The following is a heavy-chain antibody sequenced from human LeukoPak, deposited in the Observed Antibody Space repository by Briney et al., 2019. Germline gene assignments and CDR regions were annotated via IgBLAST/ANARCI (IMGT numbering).Heavy chain of an antibody. J-gene: IGHJ4*02. V-gene: IGHV3-48*02. D-gene: IGHD3-10*01. CDR3: ARQGGFGEFLD. CDR2: IGLSSTTT. Sequence: QPGGSLTLSCAPSGVTSTSYNINWVRQAPRKGLEWVACIGLSSTTTYYADSVTGRFTISKDNDNNSVYLQMNRLRDEDTAVYYCARQGGFGEFLDWGQGILVTVSS. CDR1: GVTSTSYN.